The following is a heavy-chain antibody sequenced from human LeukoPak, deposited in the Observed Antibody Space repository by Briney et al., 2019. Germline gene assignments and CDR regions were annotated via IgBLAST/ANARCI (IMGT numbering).Heavy chain of an antibody. V-gene: IGHV3-23*01. Sequence: PGGSLRLSCAASGFTSSSYAMSWVRQAPGKGLEWVSGITGSGDSTYYADSVRGRFTISRDNSKNTLNLQMNSLRAEDTAVYYCAKNLLGDAAYSWYFDLWGRGTLVTVSS. CDR3: AKNLLGDAAYSWYFDL. D-gene: IGHD1-26*01. CDR1: GFTSSSYA. J-gene: IGHJ2*01. CDR2: ITGSGDST.